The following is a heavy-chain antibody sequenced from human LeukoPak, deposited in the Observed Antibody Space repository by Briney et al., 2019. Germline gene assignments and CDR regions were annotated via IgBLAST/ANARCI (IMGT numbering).Heavy chain of an antibody. Sequence: GGSLRLSCAASGLTFSDYWMSWVRQAPGKGLEWVANIKGDGSEKYYVDSVKGRFTISRDNGKNSLHLQMNSLRAEDTAVYYCARDRRGVSVIWGQGTLVTVSS. CDR1: GLTFSDYW. V-gene: IGHV3-7*01. CDR2: IKGDGSEK. J-gene: IGHJ4*02. CDR3: ARDRRGVSVI. D-gene: IGHD3-10*01.